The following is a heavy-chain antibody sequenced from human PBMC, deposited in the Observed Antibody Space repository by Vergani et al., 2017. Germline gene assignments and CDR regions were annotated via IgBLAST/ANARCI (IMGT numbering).Heavy chain of an antibody. J-gene: IGHJ4*02. Sequence: QVQLQQWGAGLLKPSETLSLTCAVYGGSFSGYYWSWIRQPPGKGLEWIGEINHSGSTNYNPSLKSRVTISVDTSKNQFSLKLSSVTAADTAVYYCARQPGRGPLYYFDYWGQGTLVTVSS. CDR3: ARQPGRGPLYYFDY. CDR2: INHSGST. V-gene: IGHV4-34*01. CDR1: GGSFSGYY.